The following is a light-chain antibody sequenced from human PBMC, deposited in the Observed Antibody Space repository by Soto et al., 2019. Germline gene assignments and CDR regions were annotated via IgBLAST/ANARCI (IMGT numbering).Light chain of an antibody. Sequence: LTQPPSASGSPGQSVTISCTGTKNDIGLYDFVSWYQHHPGKAPRLIIYEVVQRPSGVPDRFSGSKSGNTASLTVSGLQAADEADYFCKSYAGSNTYVFGSGTKGTVL. CDR3: KSYAGSNTYV. CDR2: EVV. CDR1: KNDIGLYDF. J-gene: IGLJ1*01. V-gene: IGLV2-8*01.